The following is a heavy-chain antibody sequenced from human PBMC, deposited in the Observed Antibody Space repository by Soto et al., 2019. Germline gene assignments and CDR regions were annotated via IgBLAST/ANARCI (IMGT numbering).Heavy chain of an antibody. CDR2: INHSGST. D-gene: IGHD6-6*01. Sequence: SETLSLTCAVYGGSFSGYYWSWIRQPPGKGLEWIGEINHSGSTNYNPSLKSRVTISVDTSKNQFSLKLSSVTAADTAVYYCATSDSSSGHYGMDVWGQGTTVTVSS. CDR1: GGSFSGYY. J-gene: IGHJ6*02. CDR3: ATSDSSSGHYGMDV. V-gene: IGHV4-34*01.